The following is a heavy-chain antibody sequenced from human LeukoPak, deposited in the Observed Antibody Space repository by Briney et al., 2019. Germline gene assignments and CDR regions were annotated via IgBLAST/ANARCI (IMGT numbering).Heavy chain of an antibody. V-gene: IGHV4-59*01. D-gene: IGHD2-15*01. CDR3: ARQPSGHPRDHYHC. Sequence: SETLSLTCTVSGGSMSNYYWNWIRQPPGKGLEWLGYIYYSGSTDYSPSLQSRVTISVDTSKNQFSLNLRPVTAADTAEYYCARQPSGHPRDHYHCWGQGTLVTVSS. J-gene: IGHJ4*02. CDR1: GGSMSNYY. CDR2: IYYSGST.